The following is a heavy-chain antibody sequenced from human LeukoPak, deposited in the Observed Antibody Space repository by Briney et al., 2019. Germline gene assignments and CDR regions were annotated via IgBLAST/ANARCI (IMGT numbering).Heavy chain of an antibody. CDR1: GFTFSSYG. D-gene: IGHD3-3*01. Sequence: GGSLRLSCAASGFTFSSYGMHWVRQAPGKGLGWVAVISYDGSNKYYADSVKGRFTISRDNSKNTLYLQMNSLRAEDTAVYYCAKDQSPYYDFWSGYYGMDVWGQGTTVTVSS. CDR3: AKDQSPYYDFWSGYYGMDV. J-gene: IGHJ6*02. V-gene: IGHV3-30*18. CDR2: ISYDGSNK.